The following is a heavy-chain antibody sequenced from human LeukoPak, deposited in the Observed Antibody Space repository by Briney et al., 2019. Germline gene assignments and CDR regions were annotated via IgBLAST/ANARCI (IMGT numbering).Heavy chain of an antibody. J-gene: IGHJ3*02. CDR2: ISASNGNT. CDR1: GYTFTSYG. Sequence: GASVKVSCKASGYTFTSYGISWVRQAPGQGLEWMGWISASNGNTNYAQKLQGRVTMTTDTSPSTAYMELRSLRSDDTAVYYCAVEVHSKGAFDIWGQGTMVTVSS. V-gene: IGHV1-18*01. CDR3: AVEVHSKGAFDI. D-gene: IGHD1-1*01.